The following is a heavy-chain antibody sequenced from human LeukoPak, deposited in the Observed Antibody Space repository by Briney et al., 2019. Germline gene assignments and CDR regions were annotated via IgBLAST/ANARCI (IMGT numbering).Heavy chain of an antibody. CDR2: ISYDGSNK. Sequence: GRSLRLSCAASGFTFSSYGMNWVRQAPGKGLEGVAVISYDGSNKYYADSVKGRFTISRDNSKNTLYLQMNSLRAEDTAVYYCAKHLTVLRFLEWLGVSVDYWGQGTLVTVSS. V-gene: IGHV3-30*18. CDR3: AKHLTVLRFLEWLGVSVDY. J-gene: IGHJ4*02. CDR1: GFTFSSYG. D-gene: IGHD3-3*01.